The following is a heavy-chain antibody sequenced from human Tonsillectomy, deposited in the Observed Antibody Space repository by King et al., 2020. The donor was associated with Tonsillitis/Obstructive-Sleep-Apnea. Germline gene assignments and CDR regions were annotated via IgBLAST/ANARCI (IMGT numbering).Heavy chain of an antibody. CDR2: INHSGNT. V-gene: IGHV4-34*01. Sequence: VQLQQRGAGLLKPSETLSLTCAIYGGSFSGYYWSWIRQPPGKGLEWIGEINHSGNTDYNPSLKSRVTISVDTSKNQFSLKLTSVTAADTAVYFCGTNNGDYYYYMDVWGKGTTVTVSS. CDR3: GTNNGDYYYYMDV. CDR1: GGSFSGYY. J-gene: IGHJ6*03. D-gene: IGHD2-8*01.